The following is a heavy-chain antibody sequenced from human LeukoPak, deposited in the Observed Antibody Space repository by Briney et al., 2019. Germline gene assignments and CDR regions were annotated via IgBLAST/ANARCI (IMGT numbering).Heavy chain of an antibody. Sequence: ASVKVSCKASGYTFTSDGISWVRQAPGQGLEWMGWISAYNGNTNYAQNLQGRVTMTTDTSTSTAYMELRSLRSDDTAMYYCVRASNGDYGGAYWGQGTLVTVSS. CDR2: ISAYNGNT. D-gene: IGHD4-17*01. CDR3: VRASNGDYGGAY. V-gene: IGHV1-18*01. CDR1: GYTFTSDG. J-gene: IGHJ4*02.